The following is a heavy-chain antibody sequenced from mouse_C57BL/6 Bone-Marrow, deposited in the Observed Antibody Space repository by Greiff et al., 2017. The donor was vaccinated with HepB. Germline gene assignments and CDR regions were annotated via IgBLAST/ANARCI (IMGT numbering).Heavy chain of an antibody. CDR2: IYPRSGNT. D-gene: IGHD2-4*01. V-gene: IGHV1-81*01. J-gene: IGHJ3*01. Sequence: QVQLQQSGAELARPGASVKLSCKASGYTFTSYGISWVKQRTGQGLEWMGEIYPRSGNTYYNEKFKGKATLTADKSSSTAYMELRSLTSEDSAVYFCARPRYDYDGSWFAYWGQGTLVTVSA. CDR1: GYTFTSYG. CDR3: ARPRYDYDGSWFAY.